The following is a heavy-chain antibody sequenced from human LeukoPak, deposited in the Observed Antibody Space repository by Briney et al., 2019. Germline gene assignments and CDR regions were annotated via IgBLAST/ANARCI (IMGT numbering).Heavy chain of an antibody. V-gene: IGHV3-23*01. CDR2: ISGSGGST. CDR1: GFTFNSYA. CDR3: AKDRAGYCSGGSCSTFDY. D-gene: IGHD2-15*01. J-gene: IGHJ4*02. Sequence: GGSLRLSCAASGFTFNSYAMSWVRQAPGKGLEWVSAISGSGGSTYYADSVKGRFTISRDNSKNTLYLQMNSLRAEDTAVYYCAKDRAGYCSGGSCSTFDYWGQGTLVTVSS.